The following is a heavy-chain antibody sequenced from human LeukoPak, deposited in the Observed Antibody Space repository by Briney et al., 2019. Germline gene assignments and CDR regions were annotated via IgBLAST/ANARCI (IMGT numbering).Heavy chain of an antibody. V-gene: IGHV1-69*05. Sequence: SVKVSFKASGGTLSFYTLNWVRQAPGQGLEWMGGIVPKFGSTNYAQKFRDRLSITTDESTTTAYMELSSLRSEDTALYYCARDDLAPSGVKYFHLWGPGTLVTVSS. J-gene: IGHJ1*01. CDR3: ARDDLAPSGVKYFHL. D-gene: IGHD3-16*02. CDR1: GGTLSFYT. CDR2: IVPKFGST.